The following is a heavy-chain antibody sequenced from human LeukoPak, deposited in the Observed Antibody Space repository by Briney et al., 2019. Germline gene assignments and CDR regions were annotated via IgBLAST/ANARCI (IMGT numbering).Heavy chain of an antibody. V-gene: IGHV1-69*04. CDR3: ARGHENYYYYYGMDV. CDR2: IIPILGIA. CDR1: GGTFIRYA. J-gene: IGHJ6*02. Sequence: SSVNVSCKASGGTFIRYAISWVRPAPGQGLDWMERIIPILGIANYAQKFQGRVTITADKSTSTAYMELSSLRSEDTAVYYCARGHENYYYYYGMDVWGQGTTVTVAS.